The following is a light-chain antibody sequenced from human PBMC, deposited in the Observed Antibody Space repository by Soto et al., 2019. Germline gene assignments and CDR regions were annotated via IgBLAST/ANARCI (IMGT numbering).Light chain of an antibody. V-gene: IGKV3-15*01. CDR1: QSVSSN. Sequence: EIVLRQSPVTLSVSPSERATLSCLASQSVSSNLAWYQQKPGQAPRLLSYGASTRATGIPARFSGSGSGTEFTLTFSCLQSEDFAVYDGQQYNNWPPITFGQGTRLEI. CDR3: QQYNNWPPIT. CDR2: GAS. J-gene: IGKJ5*01.